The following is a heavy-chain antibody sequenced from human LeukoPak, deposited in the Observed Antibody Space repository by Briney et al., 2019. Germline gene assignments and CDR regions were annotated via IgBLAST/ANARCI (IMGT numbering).Heavy chain of an antibody. V-gene: IGHV3-9*01. CDR1: GFTFDDYA. CDR2: ISWNSGSI. D-gene: IGHD6-19*01. Sequence: GGSLRLSCAASGFTFDDYAMHWVRQAPGKGLEWVSGISWNSGSIGYADSVKGRFTISRDNAKNSLYLQMNSLRAEDTALYYCAKDIFDLGTAVAGTVDYWGQGTLVTVSS. J-gene: IGHJ4*02. CDR3: AKDIFDLGTAVAGTVDY.